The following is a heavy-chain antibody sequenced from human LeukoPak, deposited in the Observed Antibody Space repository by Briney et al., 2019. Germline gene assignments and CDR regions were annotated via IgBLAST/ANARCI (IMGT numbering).Heavy chain of an antibody. D-gene: IGHD2-8*02. CDR3: ARGQSWSFDY. J-gene: IGHJ4*02. Sequence: SETLSLTCAVSGGSISRGNWWSWVRQPPGKGLEWIGEIYHSGNTNYNPSLKSRVTISVDKSKNQFSLRVSSVTAADTAVYYCARGQSWSFDYWGQGTLVTVSS. V-gene: IGHV4-4*02. CDR1: GGSISRGNW. CDR2: IYHSGNT.